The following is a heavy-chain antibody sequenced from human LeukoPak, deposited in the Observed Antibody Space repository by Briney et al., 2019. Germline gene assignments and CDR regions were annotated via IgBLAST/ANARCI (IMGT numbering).Heavy chain of an antibody. CDR3: AIVVVTATNPYYYYYYYMDV. V-gene: IGHV1-69*05. D-gene: IGHD2-21*02. Sequence: ASVKVSCKASGYTFTGYYMHWVRQAPGQGLEWMGGIIPIFGTANYAQRFQGRVTITTDESTSTAYMELSSLRSEDTAVYYCAIVVVTATNPYYYYYYYMDVWGKGTTVTVSS. CDR1: GYTFTGYY. J-gene: IGHJ6*03. CDR2: IIPIFGTA.